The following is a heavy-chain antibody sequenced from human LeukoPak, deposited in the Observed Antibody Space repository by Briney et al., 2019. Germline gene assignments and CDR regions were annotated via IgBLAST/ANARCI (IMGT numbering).Heavy chain of an antibody. CDR1: GFTFSSYA. Sequence: GGSLRLSCAASGFTFSSYAMHWVRQAPGKGLEWVAVISYDGSNKYYADSVKGRFTISRDNSKNTLYLQMNSLRAEDTAVYYCAREGVFWSGYVSYFDYWGQGTLVTVSS. CDR2: ISYDGSNK. V-gene: IGHV3-30-3*01. J-gene: IGHJ4*02. CDR3: AREGVFWSGYVSYFDY. D-gene: IGHD3-3*01.